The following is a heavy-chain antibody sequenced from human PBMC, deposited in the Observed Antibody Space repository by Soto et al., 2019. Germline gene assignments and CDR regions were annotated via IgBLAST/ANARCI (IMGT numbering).Heavy chain of an antibody. D-gene: IGHD2-21*01. V-gene: IGHV3-53*05. CDR3: ARYSPHEAKSYYCGLDG. CDR2: IYSGGDT. CDR1: GFSVRSNY. Sequence: HSCAASGFSVRSNYMSWVRQAPGKGLEWVSIIYSGGDTYYADFVEGRFTSSRDNFKNTVYLQMNSLSIDDTAVYYCARYSPHEAKSYYCGLDGWRRRTAVTV. J-gene: IGHJ6*04.